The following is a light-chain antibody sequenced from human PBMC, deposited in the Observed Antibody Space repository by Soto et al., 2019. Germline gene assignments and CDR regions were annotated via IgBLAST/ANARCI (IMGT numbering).Light chain of an antibody. CDR1: SSDVGRYNY. Sequence: QSVLTQPASVSGSPGQSITISCTGTSSDVGRYNYVSWYQQYPGKAPKLIIYDVSNRPSGVSNRFSGSKSGNTASLTISGLQAEDEADFYCSSYTSTTTRGVFGGGTQLTVL. J-gene: IGLJ2*01. CDR2: DVS. V-gene: IGLV2-14*01. CDR3: SSYTSTTTRGV.